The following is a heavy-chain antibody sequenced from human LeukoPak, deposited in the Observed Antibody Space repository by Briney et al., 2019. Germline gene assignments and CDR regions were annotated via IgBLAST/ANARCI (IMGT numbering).Heavy chain of an antibody. Sequence: SQTLSLTCAVSGGSISSGGYSWSWIRRPPGKGLEWIGYIYHSGSTYYNPSLKSRVTISVDRSKNQFSLKLSSVIAADTAVYYCARVPAPLDAFDIWGQGTMVTVSS. CDR2: IYHSGST. D-gene: IGHD2-2*01. CDR1: GGSISSGGYS. J-gene: IGHJ3*02. V-gene: IGHV4-30-2*01. CDR3: ARVPAPLDAFDI.